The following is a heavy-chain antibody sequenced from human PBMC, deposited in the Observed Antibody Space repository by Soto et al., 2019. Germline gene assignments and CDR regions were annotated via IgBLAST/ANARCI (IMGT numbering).Heavy chain of an antibody. CDR3: ARGPGKYFDY. V-gene: IGHV4-61*01. J-gene: IGHJ4*02. CDR1: GGSVSSDSYY. CDR2: KYYSGST. Sequence: TSETLSLTCTVSGGSVSSDSYYWNWIRQPPGKGLEWIGYKYYSGSTNYNPSLKSRVTISVDTSKNQFSLKLSSVTVEDTAVYYCARGPGKYFDYWGLGTLVTVSS.